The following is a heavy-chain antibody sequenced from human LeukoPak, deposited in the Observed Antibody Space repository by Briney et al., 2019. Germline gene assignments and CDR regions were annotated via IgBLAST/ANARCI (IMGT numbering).Heavy chain of an antibody. D-gene: IGHD6-19*01. V-gene: IGHV1-8*01. CDR2: MNPNNGNA. CDR1: GYTFTNYD. CDR3: ARSAWYNSAYTALHYFDY. Sequence: GASVKVSCKASGYTFTNYDINWVRQATGQGLEWMGWMNPNNGNAGYARKFQDKVTMTRDTSISTAYMELSSLRSEDTAIYYCARSAWYNSAYTALHYFDYWGQGTLVTVSS. J-gene: IGHJ4*02.